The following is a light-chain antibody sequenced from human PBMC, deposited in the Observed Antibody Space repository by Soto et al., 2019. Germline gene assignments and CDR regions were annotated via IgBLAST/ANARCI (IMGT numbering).Light chain of an antibody. CDR3: QQYATVPYT. J-gene: IGKJ2*01. CDR1: QDIRKY. V-gene: IGKV1-33*01. Sequence: DIQMTQSPSSLSASVGDSVTITCQARQDIRKYLNWYQQEPGKAPKLLIYGASNLEPGVPSRFRGSGSGTDCTFTLRSLRPESILKTYCQQYATVPYTFGRGTKREIK. CDR2: GAS.